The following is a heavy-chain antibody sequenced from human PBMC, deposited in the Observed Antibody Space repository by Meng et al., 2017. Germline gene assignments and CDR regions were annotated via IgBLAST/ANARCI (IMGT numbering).Heavy chain of an antibody. CDR3: ARVPYYDYVWGSYRYFPPGWFDP. CDR1: GYTFTSYG. Sequence: ASVKVSCKASGYTFTSYGISWVRQAPGQGLEWMGWISAYNGNTNYAQKLQGRVTMTTDTSTSTAYMELRSLRSDDTAVYYCARVPYYDYVWGSYRYFPPGWFDPWGQGTLVTVSS. J-gene: IGHJ5*02. D-gene: IGHD3-16*02. V-gene: IGHV1-18*01. CDR2: ISAYNGNT.